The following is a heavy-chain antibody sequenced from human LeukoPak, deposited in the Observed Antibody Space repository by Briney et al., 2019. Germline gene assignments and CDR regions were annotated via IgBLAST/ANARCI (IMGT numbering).Heavy chain of an antibody. D-gene: IGHD6-13*01. J-gene: IGHJ6*03. V-gene: IGHV5-51*01. Sequence: GESLKISCKGSGYRFTSYWIGWVRQMPGKGLEWMGIIYPGDSDTRYSPSFRGQVTISADKSISTAYLQWSSLKASDTAMYYCARVAKAAGLTPEGYMDVWGKGTTVTVSS. CDR2: IYPGDSDT. CDR3: ARVAKAAGLTPEGYMDV. CDR1: GYRFTSYW.